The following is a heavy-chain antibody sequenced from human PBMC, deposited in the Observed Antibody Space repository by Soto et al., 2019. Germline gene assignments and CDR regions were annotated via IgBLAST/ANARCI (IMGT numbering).Heavy chain of an antibody. Sequence: GESLKISCQGSGYTFTSYWIAWVRQKAGKGLECMGIIYPDDSDTRYNPSFQGQVTISADKSISTAYLQWSSLKASDTAMYYCSRLHTVRYHDFWSGYYGYYYYGMEVWDQGTRVIASS. CDR2: IYPDDSDT. D-gene: IGHD3-3*01. CDR1: GYTFTSYW. J-gene: IGHJ6*02. CDR3: SRLHTVRYHDFWSGYYGYYYYGMEV. V-gene: IGHV5-51*01.